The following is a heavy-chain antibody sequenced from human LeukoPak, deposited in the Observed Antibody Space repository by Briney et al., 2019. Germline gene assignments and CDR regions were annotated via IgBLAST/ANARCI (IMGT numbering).Heavy chain of an antibody. CDR3: ARDRPPRSARSSNIAVAVWDAFDI. V-gene: IGHV1-69*05. Sequence: SAKVSCKASGGTLSSYAISWVRQAPGQGLEWMGRIIPIFGTANYAQKFQGRVTITTDESTSTAYMELSSLRSEDTAVYYCARDRPPRSARSSNIAVAVWDAFDIWGQGTMVTVSS. CDR1: GGTLSSYA. D-gene: IGHD6-19*01. CDR2: IIPIFGTA. J-gene: IGHJ3*02.